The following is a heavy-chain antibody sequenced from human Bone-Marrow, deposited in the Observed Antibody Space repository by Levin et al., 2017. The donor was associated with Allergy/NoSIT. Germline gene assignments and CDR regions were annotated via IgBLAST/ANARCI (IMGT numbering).Heavy chain of an antibody. V-gene: IGHV3-30*04. CDR3: ARGSAFDP. D-gene: IGHD3-10*01. J-gene: IGHJ5*02. CDR1: GFTFSSYA. Sequence: GESLKISCAASGFTFSSYAMHWVRQAPGKGLEWVAVISYDGSNKYYADSVKGRFTISRDNSKNTLYLQMNSLRAEDTAVYYCARGSAFDPWGQGTLVTVSS. CDR2: ISYDGSNK.